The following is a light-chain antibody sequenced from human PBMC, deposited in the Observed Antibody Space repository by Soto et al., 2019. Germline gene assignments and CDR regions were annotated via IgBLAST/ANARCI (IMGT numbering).Light chain of an antibody. CDR2: LGS. V-gene: IGKV2-28*01. Sequence: DIVMNQSPLSLPVTPGEPASISCRASQSLAHSNGYNYFDWYLQKPGQSPRLLIYLGSNPASGVPDRFSGSGSGTDFTLKISRVEAEDVAVYYCQQCGSSSTFGQGTRLEIK. CDR3: QQCGSSST. CDR1: QSLAHSNGYNY. J-gene: IGKJ5*01.